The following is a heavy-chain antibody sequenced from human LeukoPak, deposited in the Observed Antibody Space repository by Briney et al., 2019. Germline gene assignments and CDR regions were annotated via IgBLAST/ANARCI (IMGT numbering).Heavy chain of an antibody. Sequence: TLSLTCTVSGGSISSHYWSWIRLPPGKALEWLGRIDWDDKKFYSTSLKTRHTISKGTSKNQVVLTMTNMDPVDTATYYCARGGGTYDYFDYWGQGTLVTVSS. CDR2: IDWDDKK. CDR1: GGSISSHY. J-gene: IGHJ4*02. D-gene: IGHD4-17*01. V-gene: IGHV2-70*16. CDR3: ARGGGTYDYFDY.